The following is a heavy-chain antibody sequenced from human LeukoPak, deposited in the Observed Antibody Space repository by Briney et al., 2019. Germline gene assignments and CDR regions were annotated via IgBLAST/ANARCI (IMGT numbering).Heavy chain of an antibody. D-gene: IGHD5-18*01. V-gene: IGHV3-33*01. J-gene: IGHJ4*02. CDR2: IWYDGSNK. CDR3: ARTTRAMVANFDY. Sequence: GGSLRLSCAASGFTLSSYGMHWVRQAPGKGLEWVAVIWYDGSNKYYADSVKGRFTIPRDNSKNTLYLQMNSLRAEDTAVYYCARTTRAMVANFDYWGQGTLVTVSS. CDR1: GFTLSSYG.